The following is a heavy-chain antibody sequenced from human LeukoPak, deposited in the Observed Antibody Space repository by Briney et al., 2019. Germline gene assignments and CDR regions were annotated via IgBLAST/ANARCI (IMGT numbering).Heavy chain of an antibody. Sequence: VASVKVSYKASGYTFTSYGISWVRQAPGQGLEWMGWISAYNGNTNYAQKLQGRVTMTTDTSTSTAYMELRSLRSDDTAVYYCAREVDTQGGGWFDPWGQGTLVTVSS. D-gene: IGHD2-15*01. CDR3: AREVDTQGGGWFDP. CDR1: GYTFTSYG. CDR2: ISAYNGNT. J-gene: IGHJ5*02. V-gene: IGHV1-18*01.